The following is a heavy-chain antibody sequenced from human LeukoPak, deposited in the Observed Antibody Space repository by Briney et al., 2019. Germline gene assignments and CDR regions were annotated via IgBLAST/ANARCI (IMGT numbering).Heavy chain of an antibody. Sequence: ASVKVSCKASGYTFTGYYMHWVRQAPGQGLEWMGWINPNSGGTNYAQKFQGRVTMTRDTSISTAYMELSRLRSDDTAVYYCARDIVVVVAAQYYYYYMDVWGKGTTVTVSS. D-gene: IGHD2-15*01. V-gene: IGHV1-2*02. CDR3: ARDIVVVVAAQYYYYYMDV. CDR1: GYTFTGYY. J-gene: IGHJ6*03. CDR2: INPNSGGT.